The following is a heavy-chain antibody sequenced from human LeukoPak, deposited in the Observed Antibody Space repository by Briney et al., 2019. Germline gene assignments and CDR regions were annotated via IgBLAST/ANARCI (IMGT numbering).Heavy chain of an antibody. CDR1: GFTFSTYS. J-gene: IGHJ4*02. CDR3: ARYCSGGSCYSGPFDY. D-gene: IGHD2-15*01. V-gene: IGHV3-21*01. Sequence: PGGSLRLSCAASGFTFSTYSMNWVRQAPGKGLEWVSFISTSSSYIYYADSVKGRFTISRDNSKNSLYLQMNSLRAEDTAVYYCARYCSGGSCYSGPFDYWGQGTLVTVSS. CDR2: ISTSSSYI.